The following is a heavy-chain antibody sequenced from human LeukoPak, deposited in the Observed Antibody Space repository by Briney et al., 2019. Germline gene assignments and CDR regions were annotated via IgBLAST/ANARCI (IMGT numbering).Heavy chain of an antibody. CDR2: IIPIFGTA. D-gene: IGHD3-9*01. CDR3: ARDQGLRYFEYWFDP. CDR1: GGTFSSYA. V-gene: IGHV1-69*05. J-gene: IGHJ5*02. Sequence: SVKVSCKASGGTFSSYAISWLRQAPGQGLEWMGRIIPIFGTANYAQKFQGRVTITTDESTSTAYMELSSLRSEDTAVYYCARDQGLRYFEYWFDPWGQGTLVTVSS.